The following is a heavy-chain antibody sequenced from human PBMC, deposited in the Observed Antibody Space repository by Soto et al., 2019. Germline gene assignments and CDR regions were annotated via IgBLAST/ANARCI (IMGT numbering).Heavy chain of an antibody. CDR2: ISTYTGNT. J-gene: IGHJ6*02. D-gene: IGHD3-10*01. CDR3: ARGYYYGSGRPTPGGMDV. V-gene: IGHV1-18*01. Sequence: GAEVKKPGASVKVSCKASGYTFTNYDINWVRQAPGQGLEWMGWISTYTGNTNYAQKLQGRVTMTTDTSTSTAYMELRSLRSDDTAVYYCARGYYYGSGRPTPGGMDVWGQGTAVTGSS. CDR1: GYTFTNYD.